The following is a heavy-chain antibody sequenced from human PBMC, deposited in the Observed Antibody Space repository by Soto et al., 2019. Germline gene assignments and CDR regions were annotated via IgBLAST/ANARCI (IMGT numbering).Heavy chain of an antibody. J-gene: IGHJ5*02. CDR1: GGSISSGGYY. V-gene: IGHV4-31*03. CDR3: ARDRHSGYDRRYNWFDP. CDR2: IYYSGST. D-gene: IGHD5-12*01. Sequence: PSETLSLTCTVSGGSISSGGYYWSWIRQHPGKGLEWIGYIYYSGSTYYNPSLKSRVTISVDTSKNQFSLKLSSVTAADTAVYYCARDRHSGYDRRYNWFDPWGQGTLVTVSS.